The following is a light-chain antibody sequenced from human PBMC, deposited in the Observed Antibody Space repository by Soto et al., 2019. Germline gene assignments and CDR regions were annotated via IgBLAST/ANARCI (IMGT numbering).Light chain of an antibody. CDR1: QSVSSN. CDR2: GAS. V-gene: IGKV3-15*01. Sequence: EIVLTQSPATLSVSPGERATLSCRASQSVSSNLAWYERKPGQAPRLLVYGASTRATGIPARFSGSGSGTEFTLTISSLQSEDFAVYYCQQYHNWPRTFGQGTKVDIK. J-gene: IGKJ1*01. CDR3: QQYHNWPRT.